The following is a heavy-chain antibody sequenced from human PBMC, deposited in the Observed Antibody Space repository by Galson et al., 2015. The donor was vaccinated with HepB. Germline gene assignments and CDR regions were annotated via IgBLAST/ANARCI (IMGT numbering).Heavy chain of an antibody. J-gene: IGHJ4*02. Sequence: SLRLSCAASGFTFSSYGMHWVRQAPGKGLEWVAVIWYDGSNKYYADSVKGRFTISRENAKNSLYLQMDSLRAGDTAVYYCARGRHRNYYDNSGYYMYWGQGTLVTVSS. CDR1: GFTFSSYG. D-gene: IGHD3-22*01. CDR3: ARGRHRNYYDNSGYYMY. CDR2: IWYDGSNK. V-gene: IGHV3-33*01.